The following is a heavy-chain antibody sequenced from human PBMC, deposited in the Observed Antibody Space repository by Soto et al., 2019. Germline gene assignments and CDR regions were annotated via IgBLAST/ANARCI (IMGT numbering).Heavy chain of an antibody. CDR3: AMFFDEYRSASGFTY. V-gene: IGHV5-51*01. CDR2: IYPGDSST. D-gene: IGHD3-9*01. CDR1: GYIFSSHW. Sequence: PGESLKISCKGSGYIFSSHWIGWVRQMPGKGLEWMGIIYPGDSSTRYSPSFEGQIDISADRSINTPYLRLSSLKAADTATYYCAMFFDEYRSASGFTYWGQGNLVPVSP. J-gene: IGHJ4*02.